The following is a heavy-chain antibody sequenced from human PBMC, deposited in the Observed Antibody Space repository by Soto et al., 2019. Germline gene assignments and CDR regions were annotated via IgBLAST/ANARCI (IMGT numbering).Heavy chain of an antibody. CDR3: ARDILFENWFAP. Sequence: QVHLVQSGAEVKNPGASVKVSCKASGYTFTNNAMHWVRQAPAQRLEWMGWINTATGNTQYSRKFLGRISLTRDTSATTVYMELSRLTSTVTAVYYCARDILFENWFAPWGQGTLVTVSS. V-gene: IGHV1-3*04. CDR2: INTATGNT. J-gene: IGHJ5*02. CDR1: GYTFTNNA.